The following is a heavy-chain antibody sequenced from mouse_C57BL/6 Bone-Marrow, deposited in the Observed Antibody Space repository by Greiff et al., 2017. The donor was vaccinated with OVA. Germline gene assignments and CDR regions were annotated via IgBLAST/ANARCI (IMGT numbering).Heavy chain of an antibody. CDR3: AIGGPLDY. D-gene: IGHD3-3*01. Sequence: QVQLQQPGAELVKPGASVKLSCKASGYTFTSYWMQWVKQRPGQGLEWIGEIDPSDSYTNYNQKFKGKATLTVDTSSSTAYMQRSSLTSEDSAVYYCAIGGPLDYWGQGTTLTVSS. J-gene: IGHJ2*01. CDR2: IDPSDSYT. CDR1: GYTFTSYW. V-gene: IGHV1-50*01.